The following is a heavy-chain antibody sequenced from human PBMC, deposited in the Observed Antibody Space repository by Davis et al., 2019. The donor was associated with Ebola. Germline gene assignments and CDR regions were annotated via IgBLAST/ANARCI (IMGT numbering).Heavy chain of an antibody. V-gene: IGHV1-69*04. CDR2: IIPILGIA. J-gene: IGHJ6*02. Sequence: AASVKVSCKASGGTFSSYAISWVRQAPGQGLEWMGRIIPILGIANYAQKFQGRVTITADKSTSTAYMELSSLKSEDTAVYYCASRVATRKRENYYGMDVWGQGTTVTVSS. D-gene: IGHD5-12*01. CDR1: GGTFSSYA. CDR3: ASRVATRKRENYYGMDV.